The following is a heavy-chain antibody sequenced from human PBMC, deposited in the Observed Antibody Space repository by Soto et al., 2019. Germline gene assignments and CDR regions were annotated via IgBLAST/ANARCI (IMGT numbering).Heavy chain of an antibody. D-gene: IGHD5-12*01. CDR2: IWYDGSNK. V-gene: IGHV3-33*01. CDR1: GFTFSSYG. CDR3: ARAGGYELVDAFDI. Sequence: GSLRLSCAASGFTFSSYGMHWVRQAPGKGLEWVAVIWYDGSNKYYADSVKGRFTISRDNSKNTLYLQMNSLRAEDTAVYYCARAGGYELVDAFDIWGQGTMVTVSS. J-gene: IGHJ3*02.